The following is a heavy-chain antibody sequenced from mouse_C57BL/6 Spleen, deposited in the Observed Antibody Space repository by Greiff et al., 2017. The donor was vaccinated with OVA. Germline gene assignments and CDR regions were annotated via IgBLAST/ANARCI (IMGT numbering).Heavy chain of an antibody. CDR2: IDPETGGT. D-gene: IGHD2-1*01. V-gene: IGHV1-15*01. CDR1: GYTFTDYE. Sequence: LVESGAELVRPGASVTLSCKASGYTFTDYEMHWVKQTPVHGLEWIGAIDPETGGTAYNQKFKGKAILTADKSSSTAYMELRSLTSEDSAVYYCTRRGYGNYCFDYWGQGTTLTVSS. J-gene: IGHJ2*01. CDR3: TRRGYGNYCFDY.